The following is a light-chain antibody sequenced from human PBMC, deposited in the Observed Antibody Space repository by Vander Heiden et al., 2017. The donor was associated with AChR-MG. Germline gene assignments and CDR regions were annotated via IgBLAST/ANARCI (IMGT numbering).Light chain of an antibody. Sequence: DIQMTQSPSTLPASVGDRVTNTCRASQSISSWLAWYQPKPGKAPKLLIYKATSLESGVPSRFSGSGSGTEFTLTISSLQPDDFATYFCQQYNSYPWTFGQGTKVEIK. J-gene: IGKJ1*01. CDR1: QSISSW. CDR3: QQYNSYPWT. CDR2: KAT. V-gene: IGKV1-5*03.